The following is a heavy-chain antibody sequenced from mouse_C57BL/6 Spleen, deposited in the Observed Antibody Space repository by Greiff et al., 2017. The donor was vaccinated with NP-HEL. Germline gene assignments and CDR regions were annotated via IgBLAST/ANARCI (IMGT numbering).Heavy chain of an antibody. CDR1: GYTFTSYW. V-gene: IGHV1-64*01. J-gene: IGHJ4*01. CDR2: IHPNSGST. CDR3: ARPLPYYYAMDY. Sequence: QVQLQQPGAELVKPGASVKLSCKASGYTFTSYWMHWVKQRPGQGLEWIGMIHPNSGSTNYNEKFKSKATLTVDKSSSTAYMQLSSLTSEDSAVYYCARPLPYYYAMDYWGQGTSVTVSS.